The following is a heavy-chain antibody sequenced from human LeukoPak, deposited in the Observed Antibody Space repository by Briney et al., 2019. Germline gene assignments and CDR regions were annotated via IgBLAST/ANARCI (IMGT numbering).Heavy chain of an antibody. Sequence: PSETLSLTCAVYGGSFSGYYWSWIRQPPGKGLEWIGEINHSGSTNYNPSLKSRVTISVDTSKNQFSLKLSSVTAADTAVYYCASTIRLGELSWGQGTLVTVSS. D-gene: IGHD3-10*01. V-gene: IGHV4-34*01. CDR1: GGSFSGYY. CDR2: INHSGST. CDR3: ASTIRLGELS. J-gene: IGHJ4*02.